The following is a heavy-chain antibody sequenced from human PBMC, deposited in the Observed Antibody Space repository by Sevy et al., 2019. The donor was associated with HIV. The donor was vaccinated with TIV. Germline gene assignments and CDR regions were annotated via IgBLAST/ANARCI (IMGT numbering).Heavy chain of an antibody. CDR3: ARGTGDSSAYYYFDY. J-gene: IGHJ4*02. D-gene: IGHD3-22*01. V-gene: IGHV4-34*01. Sequence: SETLSLTCAVYGGSFSGYYWSWIRQPPGKGLEWIGEINHSGSTNYNPSLKSRFTISVNTSKNQFSLKLSSVTAADTAVYYCARGTGDSSAYYYFDYWGQGTLVTVSS. CDR2: INHSGST. CDR1: GGSFSGYY.